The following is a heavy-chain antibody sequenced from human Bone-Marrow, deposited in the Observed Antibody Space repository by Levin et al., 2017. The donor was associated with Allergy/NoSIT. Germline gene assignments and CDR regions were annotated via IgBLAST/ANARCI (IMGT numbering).Heavy chain of an antibody. Sequence: SLKISCAASGFTFDDYAMHWVRQAPGKGLEWVSGINWNSGNIGYADSVKGRFTISRDNAKNSLYLQMNSLRAEDTALYYCAKDGRDGYNFVYNYSIDVWGQGTTVTVSS. J-gene: IGHJ6*02. CDR3: AKDGRDGYNFVYNYSIDV. CDR1: GFTFDDYA. D-gene: IGHD5-24*01. CDR2: INWNSGNI. V-gene: IGHV3-9*01.